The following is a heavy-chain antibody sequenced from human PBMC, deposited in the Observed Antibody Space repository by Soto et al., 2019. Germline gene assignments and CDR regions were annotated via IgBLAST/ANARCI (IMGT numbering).Heavy chain of an antibody. CDR1: GFTFSSYG. Sequence: GGSLRLSCAASGFTFSSYGMHWVRQAPGKGLEWVAVISYDGSNKYYADSVKGRFTISRDNSKNTLYLQMNSLRAEDTAVYYCAKGRKDPEGITGTVKLFHYWSQAPLVTVS. CDR2: ISYDGSNK. D-gene: IGHD1-20*01. J-gene: IGHJ4*02. CDR3: AKGRKDPEGITGTVKLFHY. V-gene: IGHV3-30*18.